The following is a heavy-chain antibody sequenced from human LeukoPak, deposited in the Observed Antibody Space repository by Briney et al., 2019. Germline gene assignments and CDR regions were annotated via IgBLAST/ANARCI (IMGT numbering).Heavy chain of an antibody. J-gene: IGHJ4*02. CDR3: ARMAMDPAMVTNFFDL. Sequence: ASVKISCKASGYTFTDYYMDLVRQAHVQGPEFMGVIHPSGGSTTYAQKFQGRVTLTKDTATSTVYIELSSLRSDDTAVYYCARMAMDPAMVTNFFDLWGQGTLLTVSA. D-gene: IGHD5-18*01. CDR2: IHPSGGST. CDR1: GYTFTDYY. V-gene: IGHV1-46*01.